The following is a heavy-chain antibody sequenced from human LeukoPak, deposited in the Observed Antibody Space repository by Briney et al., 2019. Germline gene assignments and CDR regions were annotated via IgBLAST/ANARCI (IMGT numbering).Heavy chain of an antibody. V-gene: IGHV4-4*07. Sequence: SETLSLTCTVSGGSISSYYWSWIRQPAGKGLEWIGRTYTSGSTNYNPSLKSRVTMSVDTSKNQFSLKLSSVTAADTAVYYCAREKGLSTVTYDKAFDIWGQGTMVTVSS. CDR3: AREKGLSTVTYDKAFDI. CDR2: TYTSGST. J-gene: IGHJ3*02. CDR1: GGSISSYY. D-gene: IGHD4-17*01.